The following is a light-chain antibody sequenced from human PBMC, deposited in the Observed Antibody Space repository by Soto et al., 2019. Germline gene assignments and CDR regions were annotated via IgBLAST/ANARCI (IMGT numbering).Light chain of an antibody. V-gene: IGLV1-44*01. J-gene: IGLJ2*01. CDR3: AAWDDSLKGPV. Sequence: QSVLTQPPSASGTPGQRVTISCSGSSSNIGSNTVNWYQQLPGTAPKLLIYSNNQRPSGVPDRFSGSKSGTSAFLAISGLQSEDEADYYCAAWDDSLKGPVFGGGTKLTVL. CDR2: SNN. CDR1: SSNIGSNT.